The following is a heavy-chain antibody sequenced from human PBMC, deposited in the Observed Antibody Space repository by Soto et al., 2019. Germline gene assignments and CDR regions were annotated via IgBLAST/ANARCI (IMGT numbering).Heavy chain of an antibody. CDR1: GFTFRNYA. J-gene: IGHJ6*02. Sequence: EVQVLESGGDLVQPGGSLRLSCVASGFTFRNYAMSWVRQAPGKGLEWVSTMSGSDGNTYYADSVKGRFTISRDNSKNTLYLQMNSLRAEDTAVYYCAKGPLTAAGIYYGLDVWGQGTRVTVSS. D-gene: IGHD6-13*01. CDR3: AKGPLTAAGIYYGLDV. CDR2: MSGSDGNT. V-gene: IGHV3-23*01.